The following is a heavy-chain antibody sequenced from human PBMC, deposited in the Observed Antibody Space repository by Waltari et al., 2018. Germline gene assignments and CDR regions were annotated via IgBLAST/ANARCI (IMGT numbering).Heavy chain of an antibody. CDR1: EFTFRSYA. J-gene: IGHJ6*02. Sequence: VQLVESGGGVVQPGRSLRLSCAVSEFTFRSYAMHWVRQAPGKGLEWVAVISYNGRNIYYEDSVKGRFTISRDNSNKTLYLQMNSLRPEDTAVYYCARDYCDRTNCHCMDVWGQGTTVTVSS. CDR3: ARDYCDRTNCHCMDV. V-gene: IGHV3-30*04. CDR2: ISYNGRNI. D-gene: IGHD3-22*01.